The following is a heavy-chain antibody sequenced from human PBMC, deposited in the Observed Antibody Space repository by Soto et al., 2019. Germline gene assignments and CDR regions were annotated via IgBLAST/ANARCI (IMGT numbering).Heavy chain of an antibody. Sequence: SETLSLTCTVSGGSIRSSSYYWGWIRQPPGKGLEWIGSIYYSGSTYYNPSLKSRVTISVDTSKNQFSLKLSSVTAADTAVYYCARHEAAVAGTGSYGMDVWGQGTTVTVSS. CDR2: IYYSGST. CDR1: GGSIRSSSYY. CDR3: ARHEAAVAGTGSYGMDV. D-gene: IGHD6-19*01. J-gene: IGHJ6*02. V-gene: IGHV4-39*01.